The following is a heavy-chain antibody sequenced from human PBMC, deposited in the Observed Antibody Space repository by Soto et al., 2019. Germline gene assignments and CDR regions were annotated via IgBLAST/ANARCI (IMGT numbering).Heavy chain of an antibody. CDR3: ARHIIGWYGGFDV. Sequence: QVQLQELGPGLVKPSETLPLTCTVSDGSISTYYWSWIRQPPGKGLEWIGHIYYSGSTNYNPSLKSRVTMSVDSSKNQFSLKVNSVTAADTAGYYCARHIIGWYGGFDVWGQGTMVAVSS. CDR1: DGSISTYY. J-gene: IGHJ3*01. CDR2: IYYSGST. D-gene: IGHD6-19*01. V-gene: IGHV4-59*08.